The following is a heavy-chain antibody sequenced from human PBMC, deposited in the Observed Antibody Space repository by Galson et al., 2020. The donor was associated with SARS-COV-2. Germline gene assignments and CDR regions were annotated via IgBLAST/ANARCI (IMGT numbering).Heavy chain of an antibody. D-gene: IGHD6-13*01. V-gene: IGHV3-48*04. CDR2: ISSDSSNI. J-gene: IGHJ4*02. CDR1: GFTFSPYT. Sequence: GESLKISCAASGFTFSPYTMSWVRQAPGKGLEWVSVISSDSSNIYYADSVKGRFTISRDNAKNSLFLQMNSLRAEDTAMYFCARDRQLAYWGQGTLVTVSS. CDR3: ARDRQLAY.